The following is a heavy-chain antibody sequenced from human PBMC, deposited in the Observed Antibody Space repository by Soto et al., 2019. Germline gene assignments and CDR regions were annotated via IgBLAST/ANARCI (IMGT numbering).Heavy chain of an antibody. J-gene: IGHJ4*02. D-gene: IGHD2-8*01. CDR3: ARVPRLPDCTNGVCYMNDY. V-gene: IGHV3-64*01. Sequence: GGSLRLSCAASGFTFSSYSMNWVRQAPGKGLEYVSAISSSGGCTYYANSVKGRFTISRDNSKNTLYLQMGSLRAEDMAVYYCARVPRLPDCTNGVCYMNDYWGQGTLVTVSS. CDR2: ISSSGGCT. CDR1: GFTFSSYS.